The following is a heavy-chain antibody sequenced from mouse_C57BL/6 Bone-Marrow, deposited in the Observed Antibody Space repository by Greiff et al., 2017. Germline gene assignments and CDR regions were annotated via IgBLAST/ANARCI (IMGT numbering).Heavy chain of an antibody. V-gene: IGHV1-54*01. J-gene: IGHJ3*01. CDR2: INPGSGGT. D-gene: IGHD4-1*01. CDR3: AISKNWDSWFAY. Sequence: VQLQESGAELVRPGTSVKVSCKASGYAFTNYLIEWVKQRPGQGLEWIGVINPGSGGTNYNEKFKGKATLPADKSSSTAYMQLSSLTSEDSAVYFCAISKNWDSWFAYWGQGTLVTVSA. CDR1: GYAFTNYL.